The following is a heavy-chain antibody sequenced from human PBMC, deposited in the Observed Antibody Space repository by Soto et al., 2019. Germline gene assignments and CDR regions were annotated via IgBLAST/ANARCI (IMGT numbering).Heavy chain of an antibody. J-gene: IGHJ4*02. CDR1: GFTFSSYA. D-gene: IGHD3-22*01. Sequence: GGSLRLSCAASGFTFSSYAMSWVRQAPGKGLEWVSAISGSGASTYYADSVKGRFTLSRDNSKNTLYLQINSLRAEDTAVYYCAKGSSGSRPYYFDNWGQGTQVTVS. V-gene: IGHV3-23*01. CDR2: ISGSGAST. CDR3: AKGSSGSRPYYFDN.